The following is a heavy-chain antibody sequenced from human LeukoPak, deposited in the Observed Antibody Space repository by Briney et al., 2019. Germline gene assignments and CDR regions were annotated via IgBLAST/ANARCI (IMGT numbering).Heavy chain of an antibody. Sequence: ASVKVSCKASGYNFAGFYMHWVRQAPGHGLEWMGWINPNSGGTNYAQTFQGRVTVTSDTTMSTAYMELTRLTSDDSAMYYCARSKYDVLIGSPDYWGQGTLVTVSS. CDR1: GYNFAGFY. CDR2: INPNSGGT. CDR3: ARSKYDVLIGSPDY. J-gene: IGHJ4*02. D-gene: IGHD3-9*01. V-gene: IGHV1-2*02.